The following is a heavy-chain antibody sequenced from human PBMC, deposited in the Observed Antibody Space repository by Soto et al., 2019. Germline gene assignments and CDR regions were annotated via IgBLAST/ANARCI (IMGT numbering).Heavy chain of an antibody. CDR1: GFPFSSYS. J-gene: IGHJ6*02. V-gene: IGHV3-21*01. D-gene: IGHD3-22*01. CDR2: ISCSTSYI. Sequence: AGGALRLSCAAPGFPFSSYSMNWGRQAPGKGLEWVSSISCSTSYIYYADSVKGRFTISRDNAKNSLYLQMNSLRAEDTAVYYCARVVDYCDPYYYYGMDVWGQGTTVTVSS. CDR3: ARVVDYCDPYYYYGMDV.